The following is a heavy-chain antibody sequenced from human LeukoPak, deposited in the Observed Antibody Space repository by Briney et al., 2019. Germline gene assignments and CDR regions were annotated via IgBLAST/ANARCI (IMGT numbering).Heavy chain of an antibody. D-gene: IGHD6-19*01. J-gene: IGHJ4*02. CDR1: GFSFSSYW. CDR2: IKQDGSEK. Sequence: GGSLRLSCAASGFSFSSYWMSWVRQAPGKGLEWVANIKQDGSEKYYVDSVKGRFTISRDNAKKSLYLQMNSLRAEDTAVYYCARGFRGWYAEGFDYWGQGTVVTVSS. V-gene: IGHV3-7*01. CDR3: ARGFRGWYAEGFDY.